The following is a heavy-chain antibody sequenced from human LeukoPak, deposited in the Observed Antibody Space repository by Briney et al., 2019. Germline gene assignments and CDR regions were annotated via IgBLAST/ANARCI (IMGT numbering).Heavy chain of an antibody. CDR3: ARDAWELLSFFDY. D-gene: IGHD1-26*01. J-gene: IGHJ4*02. CDR1: GFTFSSYG. CDR2: IWYDGSNK. V-gene: IGHV3-33*01. Sequence: GRSLRLSCAASGFTFSSYGMHWVRQAPGKGLEWVAVIWYDGSNKYYADSVKGRFTISRDNSKNTLYLQMNSLRAEDTAVYYCARDAWELLSFFDYWGQGTLVTVSS.